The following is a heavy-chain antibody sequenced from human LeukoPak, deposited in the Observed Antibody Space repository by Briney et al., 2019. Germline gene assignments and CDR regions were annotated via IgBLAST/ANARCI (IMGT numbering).Heavy chain of an antibody. D-gene: IGHD4-17*01. Sequence: GGSLRLSCTASGFRFGDYAMSWVRQAPGKGLEWVAVIRYVGSDKYYADSVKGRFTISRDNSQNMMYLQMNSLRAEDTAVYYCARENDYALDYWGQGTLVTVSS. CDR3: ARENDYALDY. CDR2: IRYVGSDK. J-gene: IGHJ4*02. CDR1: GFRFGDYA. V-gene: IGHV3-30*04.